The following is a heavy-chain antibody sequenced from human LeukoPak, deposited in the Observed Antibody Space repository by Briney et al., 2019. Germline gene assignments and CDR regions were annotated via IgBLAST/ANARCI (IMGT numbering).Heavy chain of an antibody. J-gene: IGHJ4*02. Sequence: PSETLSLTCTVSGGSISSGSYYWSWIRQPAGKGLEWIGRIYTSGSTNYNPSLKSRVTISVDTSKNQFSLKLSSVTAADTAVYYCARDVGLRYFDWPLWGQGTLVTVSS. D-gene: IGHD3-9*01. V-gene: IGHV4-61*02. CDR2: IYTSGST. CDR3: ARDVGLRYFDWPL. CDR1: GGSISSGSYY.